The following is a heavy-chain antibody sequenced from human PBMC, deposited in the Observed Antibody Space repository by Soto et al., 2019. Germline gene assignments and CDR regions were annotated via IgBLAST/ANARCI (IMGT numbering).Heavy chain of an antibody. CDR3: ATLYGLGSYSVDLDT. Sequence: PSVKVSCKASAYSFTKYDIHWVRQAPGQSLEWMGWINTDKGNTKYSQKFQGRATTTSDTSASTAYMELGSLRFEDTAVYYCATLYGLGSYSVDLDTWGQ. J-gene: IGHJ3*02. CDR2: INTDKGNT. CDR1: AYSFTKYD. D-gene: IGHD3-10*01. V-gene: IGHV1-3*04.